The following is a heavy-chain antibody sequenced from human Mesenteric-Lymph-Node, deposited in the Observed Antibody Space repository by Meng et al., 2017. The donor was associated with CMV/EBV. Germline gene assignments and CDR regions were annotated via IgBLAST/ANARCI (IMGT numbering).Heavy chain of an antibody. CDR1: GFAFGDYY. Sequence: GESLKISCAASGFAFGDYYMNWIRQAPGKGLEWVSYISSSGSTRYYADSVKGRFTISRDNAKNSLYLQMNSLRAEDTAIYYCGSLRTREWGQGTLVTVSS. CDR3: GSLRTRE. V-gene: IGHV3-11*01. D-gene: IGHD5-24*01. CDR2: ISSSGSTR. J-gene: IGHJ4*02.